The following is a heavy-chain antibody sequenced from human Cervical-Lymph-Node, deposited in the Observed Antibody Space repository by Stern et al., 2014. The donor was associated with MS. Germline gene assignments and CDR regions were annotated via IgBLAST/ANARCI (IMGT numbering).Heavy chain of an antibody. CDR1: GGSISSYY. CDR2: IYYSGST. CDR3: AREGAHSSSGDYFDY. D-gene: IGHD6-6*01. Sequence: QVQLQESGPGLVKPSETLSLTCTVSGGSISSYYWSWIRQPPGKGLEWIGYIYYSGSTNYNPSLKSRVTISVDTSKNQFSLKLSSVTAADTAVYYCAREGAHSSSGDYFDYWGQGTLVTVSS. V-gene: IGHV4-59*01. J-gene: IGHJ4*02.